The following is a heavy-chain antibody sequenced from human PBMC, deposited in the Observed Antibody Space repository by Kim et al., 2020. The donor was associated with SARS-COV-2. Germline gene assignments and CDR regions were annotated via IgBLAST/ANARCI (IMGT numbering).Heavy chain of an antibody. D-gene: IGHD3-9*01. CDR2: ISGSGGST. CDR1: RFTFSSYA. V-gene: IGHV3-23*01. J-gene: IGHJ4*02. CDR3: AKISGNFDILLSSPSLCLDY. Sequence: GGSLRHSCAASRFTFSSYAMSWVRQAPGKGLEWVSSISGSGGSTYYADSVTGRFTISRDNSKSTLSLQMDSLRAEDTAVYYCAKISGNFDILLSSPSLCLDYWGQGTLVTVSS.